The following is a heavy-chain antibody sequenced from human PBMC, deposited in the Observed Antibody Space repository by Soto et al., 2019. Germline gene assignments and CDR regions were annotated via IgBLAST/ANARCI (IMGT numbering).Heavy chain of an antibody. Sequence: KTSETLSLTCAVYGGSFSCYYWSWIGQPPGKGLEWIGEINHSGSTNYNPSLKSRVTISVDTSKNQFSLKLSSVTAADTAVYYCARVRRWHRDYYGMDVWGQGTTVTVSS. V-gene: IGHV4-34*01. CDR2: INHSGST. D-gene: IGHD3-3*01. CDR3: ARVRRWHRDYYGMDV. J-gene: IGHJ6*02. CDR1: GGSFSCYY.